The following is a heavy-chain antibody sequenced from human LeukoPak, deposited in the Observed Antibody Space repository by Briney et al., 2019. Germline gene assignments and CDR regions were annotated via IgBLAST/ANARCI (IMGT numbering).Heavy chain of an antibody. J-gene: IGHJ4*02. CDR2: INPNSGGT. CDR3: AIAWRGYSSGTSCYQLDC. D-gene: IGHD2-2*01. CDR1: GYTFTGYL. V-gene: IGHV1-2*02. Sequence: ASVKVSCMPSGYTFTGYLMHRVRQAPGRGLEWMGWINPNSGGTNYAQKFQGRVTMTRDTSISTAYMELSRLRSDDTAVYYCAIAWRGYSSGTSCYQLDCWGQGTLVTVSS.